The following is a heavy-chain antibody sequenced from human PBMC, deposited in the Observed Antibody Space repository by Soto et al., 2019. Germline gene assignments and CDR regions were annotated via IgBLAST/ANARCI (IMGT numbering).Heavy chain of an antibody. Sequence: SVKVSCKASGGTFSSYAISWVRQAPGQGLEWMGGIIPIFGTANYAQKFQGRVTITADESTSTAYMELSSLRSEDTAVYYCARGITMIDRNWFDPWGQGTLVTVSS. V-gene: IGHV1-69*13. CDR2: IIPIFGTA. D-gene: IGHD3-22*01. CDR1: GGTFSSYA. J-gene: IGHJ5*02. CDR3: ARGITMIDRNWFDP.